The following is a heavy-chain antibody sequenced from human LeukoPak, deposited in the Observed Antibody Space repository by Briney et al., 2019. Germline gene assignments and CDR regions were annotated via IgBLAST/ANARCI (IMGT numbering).Heavy chain of an antibody. V-gene: IGHV3-23*01. CDR2: ISGSAART. CDR3: ARRYPYDSSTYAFDY. Sequence: GASLRLSCAASGFTFSAYAVTWFRQAPGKGLEWVSAISGSAARTYYADSVKGRFTISRDNSKNTVYLQMNSLRAEDTAVYYCARRYPYDSSTYAFDYWGQGTLVTVSS. CDR1: GFTFSAYA. D-gene: IGHD3-22*01. J-gene: IGHJ4*02.